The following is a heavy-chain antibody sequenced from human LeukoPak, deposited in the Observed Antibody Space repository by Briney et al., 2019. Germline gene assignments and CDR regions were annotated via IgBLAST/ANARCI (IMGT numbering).Heavy chain of an antibody. CDR3: AKRHNYYDSSGYAHYFDY. V-gene: IGHV3-23*01. CDR2: ISGSGGST. D-gene: IGHD3-22*01. Sequence: AGGSLRLSCAASGFTFSSYAMSWVRQAPGKGLEWVSAISGSGGSTYYADSVKGRFTISRDNSKNTLYLQMNSLRAEDTAVYYCAKRHNYYDSSGYAHYFDYWGQGTLVTVSS. CDR1: GFTFSSYA. J-gene: IGHJ4*02.